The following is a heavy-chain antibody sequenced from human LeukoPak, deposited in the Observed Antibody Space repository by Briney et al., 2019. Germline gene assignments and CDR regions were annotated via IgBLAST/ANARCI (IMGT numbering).Heavy chain of an antibody. CDR1: GDSVASNSAA. D-gene: IGHD2-8*02. Sequence: SQTLSLTCAISGDSVASNSAAWNWIRQSPSRCLEWLGRTYYRAKWYNEYALSVKSPITINPDTSKNKFSLQLNSVTPEDAAVYYCARLVGGGVDSWGQGTLVSVSS. CDR2: TYYRAKWYN. CDR3: ARLVGGGVDS. V-gene: IGHV6-1*01. J-gene: IGHJ4*02.